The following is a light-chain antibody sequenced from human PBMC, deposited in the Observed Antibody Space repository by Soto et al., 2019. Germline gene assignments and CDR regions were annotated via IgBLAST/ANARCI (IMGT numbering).Light chain of an antibody. CDR2: EAS. V-gene: IGLV2-14*01. CDR3: SSYPSTSTPWV. J-gene: IGLJ3*02. CDR1: SSNVGADNF. Sequence: QSALTQPASVSGSPGQTITIFCSGTSSNVGADNFVYWYRHHPGTAPQVMIYEASNRPSGVPNRFSGSKSGNTASLTISGLQPEDEGDYYCSSYPSTSTPWVFGGGTKLTVL.